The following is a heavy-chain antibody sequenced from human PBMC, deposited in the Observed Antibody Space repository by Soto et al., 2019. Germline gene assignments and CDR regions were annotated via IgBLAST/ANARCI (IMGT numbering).Heavy chain of an antibody. D-gene: IGHD2-15*01. V-gene: IGHV3-30-3*01. J-gene: IGHJ3*02. CDR1: GFTFSSYA. Sequence: QVQLVESGGGVVQPGRSLRLSCAASGFTFSSYAMHWVRQAPGKGLEWVAVISYDGSNKYYADSVKGRFTISRDNSKNTLYLQMNSLRAEDTAVYYCAREGGGSQDAFDIWGQGTMVTVSS. CDR2: ISYDGSNK. CDR3: AREGGGSQDAFDI.